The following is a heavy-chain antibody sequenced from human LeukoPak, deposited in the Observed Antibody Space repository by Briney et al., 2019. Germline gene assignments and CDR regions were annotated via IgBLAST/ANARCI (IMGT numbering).Heavy chain of an antibody. Sequence: GGTLRLSCAASGFTFSSYAMSWVRQAPGKGLEWVSAISGGGFNTYSADSVKGRFTISRDSSKNTLFLQMNSLRAEDTALYYCAKATSSTRYNYDYWGQGTLVTVSS. D-gene: IGHD6-13*01. J-gene: IGHJ4*02. CDR1: GFTFSSYA. V-gene: IGHV3-23*01. CDR3: AKATSSTRYNYDY. CDR2: ISGGGFNT.